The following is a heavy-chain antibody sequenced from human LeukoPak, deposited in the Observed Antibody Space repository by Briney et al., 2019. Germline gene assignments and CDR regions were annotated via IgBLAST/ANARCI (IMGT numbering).Heavy chain of an antibody. Sequence: GGSLRLSCAASGFTFSTYTMNWVRQAPGKGLEWVSSITSSSSYIYYADSVKGRFTISRDNAKNSLYLQMNSLRAEDTAVYYCGSMVREGEDYWGQGTLVTVSS. J-gene: IGHJ4*02. CDR3: GSMVREGEDY. CDR1: GFTFSTYT. D-gene: IGHD3-10*01. CDR2: ITSSSSYI. V-gene: IGHV3-21*01.